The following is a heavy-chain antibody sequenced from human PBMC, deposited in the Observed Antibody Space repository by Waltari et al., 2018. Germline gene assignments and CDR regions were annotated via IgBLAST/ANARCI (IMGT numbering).Heavy chain of an antibody. D-gene: IGHD7-27*01. V-gene: IGHV1-2*02. J-gene: IGHJ2*01. CDR2: IDPNSGGT. Sequence: QAQLVHSGAEVKKAGASVKVSCKASGYTFTDHYLHWVRQAPGQGLEWMGWIDPNSGGTTYAQKFQGRVTTTRDTSINTAYMELSSLRFDDTAVYYCAIHWGSGWYFDLWGRGTLVIVSS. CDR3: AIHWGSGWYFDL. CDR1: GYTFTDHY.